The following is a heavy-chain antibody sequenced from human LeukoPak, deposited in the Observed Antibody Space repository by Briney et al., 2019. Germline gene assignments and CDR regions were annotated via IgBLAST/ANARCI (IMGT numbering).Heavy chain of an antibody. CDR1: GYTFTNNW. J-gene: IGHJ6*03. CDR2: ISPSGGST. D-gene: IGHD2-15*01. V-gene: IGHV1-46*01. Sequence: ASVKVSCKAFGYTFTNNWMHWVRQAPGQGPEWMGVISPSGGSTTYAQKFQGRVTLTRDMSTSTDYLELSSLRSEDTAVYYCARCRPYCSGGSCYPEYYYYYYMDVWGKGTTVTISS. CDR3: ARCRPYCSGGSCYPEYYYYYYMDV.